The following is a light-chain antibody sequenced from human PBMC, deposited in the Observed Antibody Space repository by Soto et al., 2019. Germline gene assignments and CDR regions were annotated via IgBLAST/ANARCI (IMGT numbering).Light chain of an antibody. CDR1: QSVSSNY. CDR3: QQYGSSPPTT. J-gene: IGKJ1*01. Sequence: EIVLTQSPGTLSLSPGERATLSCRASQSVSSNYLAWYQQKPGQSPRLLIYGASSRATGIPDRFSGSGSGTDFTLTISRLEPEDFAVHYCQQYGSSPPTTFGQGTKVEIK. V-gene: IGKV3-20*01. CDR2: GAS.